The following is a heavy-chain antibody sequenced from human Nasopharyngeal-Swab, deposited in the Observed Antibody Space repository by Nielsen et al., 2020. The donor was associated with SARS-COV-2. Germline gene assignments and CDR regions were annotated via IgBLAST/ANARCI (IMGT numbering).Heavy chain of an antibody. Sequence: SETLSLTCGVSGGSIRSYYWTWIRQPAGKGLEWIGRIHYRGGANYNPSLKNRVSMSVDTSKDQFSLKLSSVTTADTAVYYCARDFEEWLVVPSLSFDYWGQGTLVTVSS. D-gene: IGHD3-3*01. J-gene: IGHJ4*02. CDR3: ARDFEEWLVVPSLSFDY. CDR2: IHYRGGA. CDR1: GGSIRSYY. V-gene: IGHV4-4*07.